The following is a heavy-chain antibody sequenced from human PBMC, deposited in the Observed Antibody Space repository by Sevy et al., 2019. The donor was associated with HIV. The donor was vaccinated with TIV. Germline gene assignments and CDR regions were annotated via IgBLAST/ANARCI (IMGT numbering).Heavy chain of an antibody. CDR1: GFTFSNAW. Sequence: GGSLRLSCAASGFTFSNAWMSWVRQAPGKGLEWVGRIKSKTDGGTTDYAAPVKGRFTISRDDSKNTLYLQMNSLKTEETAVYYCTTVFGSGEFYYYGMDVWGQGTTVTVSS. D-gene: IGHD3-10*01. V-gene: IGHV3-15*01. J-gene: IGHJ6*02. CDR3: TTVFGSGEFYYYGMDV. CDR2: IKSKTDGGTT.